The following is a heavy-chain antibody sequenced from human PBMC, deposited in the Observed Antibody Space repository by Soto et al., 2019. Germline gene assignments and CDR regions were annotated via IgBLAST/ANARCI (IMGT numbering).Heavy chain of an antibody. V-gene: IGHV1-46*01. CDR1: GYTFTSYY. Sequence: ASVKVSCKASGYTFTSYYMHWVRQAPGQGLEWIGIINPSGGSTSYAQKFQGRVTMTRDTSTSTVYMELSSLRFEDTAVYYCARDFPHGSGSYYSQNYYYNGMDVWGQGTTVTVSS. CDR3: ARDFPHGSGSYYSQNYYYNGMDV. CDR2: INPSGGST. D-gene: IGHD3-10*01. J-gene: IGHJ6*02.